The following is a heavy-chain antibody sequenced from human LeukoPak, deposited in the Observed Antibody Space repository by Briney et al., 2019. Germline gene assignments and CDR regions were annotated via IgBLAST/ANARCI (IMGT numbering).Heavy chain of an antibody. J-gene: IGHJ6*02. D-gene: IGHD5-18*01. Sequence: SGGSLRLSCAASGITFSNYAMSWVRQAPGKGLEWVSTISGSGGRTYYADSVKGRFTISRDNSKNTLSLQMNGLGAEDTAVYYCAKDEGRGYNYGLEGLYYGMDVWGQGTTVTVSS. CDR1: GITFSNYA. V-gene: IGHV3-23*01. CDR3: AKDEGRGYNYGLEGLYYGMDV. CDR2: ISGSGGRT.